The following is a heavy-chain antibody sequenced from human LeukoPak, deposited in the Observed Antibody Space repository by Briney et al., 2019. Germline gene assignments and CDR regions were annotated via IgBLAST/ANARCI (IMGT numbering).Heavy chain of an antibody. J-gene: IGHJ4*02. V-gene: IGHV3-30*04. D-gene: IGHD6-19*01. Sequence: GGSLRLSCAASGFTFSSYAMHWVRQAPGKGLEWVAVISYDGSNKYYADSVKGRFTISRDNSKNTLYLQMNSLRAEDTAVYYCARDSGGPTLWGQGTLVTVSS. CDR3: ARDSGGPTL. CDR2: ISYDGSNK. CDR1: GFTFSSYA.